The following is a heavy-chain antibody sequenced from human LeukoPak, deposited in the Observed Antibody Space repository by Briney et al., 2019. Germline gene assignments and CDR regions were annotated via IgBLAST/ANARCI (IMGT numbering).Heavy chain of an antibody. V-gene: IGHV5-51*01. CDR2: IYPGDSDT. Sequence: GESLKISCKGSGYSFTSYWIGWVRQMPGKALKWMGLIYPGDSDTRYSPSFQGQVTISADKSISTAYLQWSSLKASDIAMYYCARDGYSSPYDYWGQGTLVTVSS. J-gene: IGHJ4*02. CDR1: GYSFTSYW. D-gene: IGHD6-13*01. CDR3: ARDGYSSPYDY.